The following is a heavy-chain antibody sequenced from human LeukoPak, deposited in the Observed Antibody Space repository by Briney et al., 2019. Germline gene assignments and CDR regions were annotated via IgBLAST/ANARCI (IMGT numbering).Heavy chain of an antibody. Sequence: SVKVSCKASGFTFTSSAMQWVRQARGQRLERIRCIVVGSGNTNYAQKFQERVTITRDMSTSTAYMELSSLRSEDTAVYYCAAVEAQVGDDAFDIWGQGTMVTVSS. CDR3: AAVEAQVGDDAFDI. D-gene: IGHD1-26*01. V-gene: IGHV1-58*02. CDR1: GFTFTSSA. J-gene: IGHJ3*02. CDR2: IVVGSGNT.